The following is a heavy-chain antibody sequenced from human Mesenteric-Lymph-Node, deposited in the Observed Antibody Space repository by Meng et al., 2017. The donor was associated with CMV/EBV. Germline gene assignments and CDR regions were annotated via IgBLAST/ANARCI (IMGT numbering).Heavy chain of an antibody. Sequence: ASVKVSCQGSDDTFSGYYIHWVRQAPGQGSEWLGWISPNTGNTKFAPSFQGRVTMTRDTSISAVYLELSRLTSDDTAVYYCAKAYHNFWSDYDDYYYGMDVWGHGTTVTVSS. CDR2: ISPNTGNT. CDR3: AKAYHNFWSDYDDYYYGMDV. J-gene: IGHJ6*02. V-gene: IGHV1-2*02. CDR1: DDTFSGYY. D-gene: IGHD3-3*01.